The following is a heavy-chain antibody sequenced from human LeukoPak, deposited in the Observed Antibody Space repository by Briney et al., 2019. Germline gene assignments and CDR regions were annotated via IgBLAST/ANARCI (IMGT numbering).Heavy chain of an antibody. V-gene: IGHV4-30-2*01. Sequence: SETLSLTCAVSGGSISSGGYSWSWIRQPPGKGLEWIGYIYHSGSTYYNPSLKSRVTMSVDTSKNQFSLKLSSVTAADTAVYYCARDTIAFGFDPWGQGTLVTVSS. CDR1: GGSISSGGYS. CDR2: IYHSGST. D-gene: IGHD3-3*02. J-gene: IGHJ5*02. CDR3: ARDTIAFGFDP.